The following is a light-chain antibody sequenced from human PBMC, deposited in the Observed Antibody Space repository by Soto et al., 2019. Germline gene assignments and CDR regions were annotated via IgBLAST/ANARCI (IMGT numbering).Light chain of an antibody. CDR3: QQYGSSPRT. CDR1: QSVSSSY. CDR2: GAS. V-gene: IGKV3-20*01. J-gene: IGKJ1*01. Sequence: EIALTPSPATLSLSPGARATLSGLASQSVSSSYLAWYQQKPGQAPRLLIYGASSRATGIPDRFSGSGSGTDFTLTISRLVPEDFAVYYCQQYGSSPRTFGQGTKVDIK.